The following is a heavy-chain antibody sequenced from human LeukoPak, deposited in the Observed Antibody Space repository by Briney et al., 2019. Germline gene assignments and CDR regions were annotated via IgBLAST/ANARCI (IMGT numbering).Heavy chain of an antibody. D-gene: IGHD2-2*01. CDR2: INHSGST. Sequence: SETLSLTCAVYGGSFSGYYWSWIRQPPGKGLEWIGEINHSGSTNYNPSLKSRVTISVDTPKNQFSLKLSSVTAADTAVYYCARGRRYCSSTSCSNSAFDIWGQGTMVTVSS. J-gene: IGHJ3*02. CDR1: GGSFSGYY. V-gene: IGHV4-34*01. CDR3: ARGRRYCSSTSCSNSAFDI.